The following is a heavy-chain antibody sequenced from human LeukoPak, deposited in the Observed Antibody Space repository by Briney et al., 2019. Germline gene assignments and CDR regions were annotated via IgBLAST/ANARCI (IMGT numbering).Heavy chain of an antibody. D-gene: IGHD5-12*01. Sequence: PSETLSLTCSVSDGSISSIPYCGGWVRQPPGKGLEWIGSICYNGRTYYKPSLKGRVTISVDTSKSHFSLRLTSVTAADTAVYYCARERYSACEFWGQGALVTVSS. CDR3: ARERYSACEF. J-gene: IGHJ1*01. V-gene: IGHV4-39*07. CDR1: DGSISSIPYC. CDR2: ICYNGRT.